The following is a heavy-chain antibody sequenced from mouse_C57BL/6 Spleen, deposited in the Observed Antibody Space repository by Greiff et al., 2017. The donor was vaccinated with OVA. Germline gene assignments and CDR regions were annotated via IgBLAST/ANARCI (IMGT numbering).Heavy chain of an antibody. Sequence: EVKLMESGGGLVKPGGSLKLSCAASGFTFSDYGMHWVRQAPEKGLEWVAYISSGSSTISYADTVKGRFTISRDNAKNTLFLQMTSLRSEDTAMYYCARRDVALYFDYWGQGTTLTVSS. CDR1: GFTFSDYG. CDR3: ARRDVALYFDY. CDR2: ISSGSSTI. D-gene: IGHD1-1*01. J-gene: IGHJ2*01. V-gene: IGHV5-17*01.